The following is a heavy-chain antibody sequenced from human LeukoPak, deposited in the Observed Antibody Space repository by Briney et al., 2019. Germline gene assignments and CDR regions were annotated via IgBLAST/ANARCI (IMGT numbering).Heavy chain of an antibody. J-gene: IGHJ4*02. D-gene: IGHD2-15*01. V-gene: IGHV1-46*01. CDR3: ARGVRSDCYSCFDY. CDR2: INPSGDST. CDR1: GYTFITYY. Sequence: ASVNVSCKSSGYTFITYYMHWVRQAPGQGLEWMGIINPSGDSTSYAQKFQGRVTMTRDTSTSTVYMELSSLRSEDTAVYYCARGVRSDCYSCFDYWGQGTLVTVSS.